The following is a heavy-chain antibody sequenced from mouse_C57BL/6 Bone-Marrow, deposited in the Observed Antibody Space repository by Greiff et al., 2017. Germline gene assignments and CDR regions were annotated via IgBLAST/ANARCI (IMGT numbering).Heavy chain of an antibody. D-gene: IGHD3-2*02. CDR1: GFPITSGYY. Sequence: QVQLKESGPGLVKPSQSLFLTCSITGFPITSGYYWIWIRQSPGKPLEWMGYITHSGETFYNPSLQSPISITRETSKNQFFLQLNSVTTEDTAMYYCAGDKRRQLRLLDYWGQGTTLTVSS. V-gene: IGHV12-3*01. CDR3: AGDKRRQLRLLDY. J-gene: IGHJ2*01. CDR2: ITHSGET.